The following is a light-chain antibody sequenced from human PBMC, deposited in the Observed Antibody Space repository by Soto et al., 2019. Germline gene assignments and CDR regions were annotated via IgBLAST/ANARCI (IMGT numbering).Light chain of an antibody. CDR1: SSDVGSYNL. CDR2: EGS. Sequence: QSALTQPASVSGSPGQSITISCTGTSSDVGSYNLVSWYQQHPGKAPKLMIYEGSKRPSGVSNRFSGSKSGNTASLTISGLQAEDEADYYCCSDAGSRVFVGGTKLTVL. V-gene: IGLV2-23*01. J-gene: IGLJ3*02. CDR3: CSDAGSRV.